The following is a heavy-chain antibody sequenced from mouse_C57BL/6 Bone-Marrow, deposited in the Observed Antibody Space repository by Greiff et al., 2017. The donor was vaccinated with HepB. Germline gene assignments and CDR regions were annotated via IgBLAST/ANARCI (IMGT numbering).Heavy chain of an antibody. CDR3: ARRGIYYGNSFDY. CDR1: GYTFTSYG. Sequence: VKLQESGAELARPGASVKLSCKASGYTFTSYGISWVKQRTGQGLEWIGEIYPRSGNTYYNEKFKGKATLTADKSSSTAYMELRSLTSEDSAVYFCARRGIYYGNSFDYWGQGTTLTVSS. CDR2: IYPRSGNT. J-gene: IGHJ2*01. V-gene: IGHV1-81*01. D-gene: IGHD2-1*01.